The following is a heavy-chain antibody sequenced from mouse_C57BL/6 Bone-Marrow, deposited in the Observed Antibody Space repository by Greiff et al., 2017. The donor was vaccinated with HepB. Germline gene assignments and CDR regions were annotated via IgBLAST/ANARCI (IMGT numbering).Heavy chain of an antibody. J-gene: IGHJ3*01. V-gene: IGHV1-5*01. CDR1: GYTFTSYW. CDR2: IYPGNSDT. CDR3: TRFYYGSSYGFAY. D-gene: IGHD1-1*01. Sequence: EVQVVESGTVLARPGASVKMSCKTSGYTFTSYWMHWVQQRPGQGLEWIGAIYPGNSDTSYNQKFKGKAKLTAVTSASTAYMELSSLTNEDSAVYYCTRFYYGSSYGFAYWGQGTLVTVSA.